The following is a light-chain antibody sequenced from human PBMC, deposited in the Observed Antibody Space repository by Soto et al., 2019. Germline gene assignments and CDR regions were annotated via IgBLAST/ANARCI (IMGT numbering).Light chain of an antibody. Sequence: QSVLTQPPSVSAAPGQKVTISCSGSNSNIGSHYVSWYQQLPETAPKLLIYDNDKRPSGIPDRFSGSKSGTSATLGITGLQTGDEADYYCGTWDSSLSAGVFGGGTQLTVL. CDR2: DND. CDR1: NSNIGSHY. J-gene: IGLJ2*01. CDR3: GTWDSSLSAGV. V-gene: IGLV1-51*01.